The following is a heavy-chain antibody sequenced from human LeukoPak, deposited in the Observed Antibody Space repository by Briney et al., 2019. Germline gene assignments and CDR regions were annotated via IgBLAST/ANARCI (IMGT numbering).Heavy chain of an antibody. D-gene: IGHD6-19*01. CDR1: GGSISSTNW. J-gene: IGHJ4*02. CDR2: IYRSGTI. CDR3: ARRSPYSTGWSSYFDY. Sequence: SETLSLTCAVSGGSISSTNWWSWVRQPPGKGLEWIGEIYRSGTINYKPSLKSRVTISLDKSRNHFSLKLTSVTAADSAVYYCARRSPYSTGWSSYFDYWGQGALVTVSS. V-gene: IGHV4-4*02.